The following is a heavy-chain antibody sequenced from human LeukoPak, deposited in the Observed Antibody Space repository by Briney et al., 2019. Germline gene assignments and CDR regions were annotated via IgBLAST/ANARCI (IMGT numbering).Heavy chain of an antibody. J-gene: IGHJ4*02. Sequence: SETLSLTCNVSGGSIIGNSTDYWGWVRQPPGKGLEWVATIHHSGGTYHNPSLKGRVTISVDTSKNQFSLTLTSVTAADTAVYYCARQQSSSFLRRGYIESWGQGTLVTVSS. CDR3: ARQQSSSFLRRGYIES. CDR1: GGSIIGNSTDY. CDR2: IHHSGGT. D-gene: IGHD6-13*01. V-gene: IGHV4-39*01.